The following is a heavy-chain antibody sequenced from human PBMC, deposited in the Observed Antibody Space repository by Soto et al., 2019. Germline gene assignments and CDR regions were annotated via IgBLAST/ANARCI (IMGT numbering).Heavy chain of an antibody. V-gene: IGHV1-8*01. D-gene: IGHD2-15*01. CDR1: GRTFPSDD. J-gene: IGHJ3*02. CDR2: MNPIRNSR. Sequence: QAQLVQSGAEVKRPGASVTVSCKASGRTFPSDDSDWVRQTTGQGLEWMGWMNPIRNSRGYPQNSQGRVTLTWNSPTSTAYMELSSLRSKDTAIYYCASCRTIAPTAFDIWGQEPLVPVSS. CDR3: ASCRTIAPTAFDI.